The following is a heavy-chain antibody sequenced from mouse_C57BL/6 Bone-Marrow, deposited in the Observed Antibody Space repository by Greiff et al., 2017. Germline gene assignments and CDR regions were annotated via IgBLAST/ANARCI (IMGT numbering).Heavy chain of an antibody. D-gene: IGHD1-1*01. J-gene: IGHJ2*01. CDR3: TRSLIYYGTNY. CDR1: GFNIKDFY. Sequence: EVQLQQSGAELVKPGASVKLSCTASGFNIKDFYIHWVKQRTEQGLEWIGRVDPEDGETKYAPKFPDKATITADTSSNTAYLQRSSLTSEDTAVYYCTRSLIYYGTNYWGQGTTLTVSS. CDR2: VDPEDGET. V-gene: IGHV14-2*01.